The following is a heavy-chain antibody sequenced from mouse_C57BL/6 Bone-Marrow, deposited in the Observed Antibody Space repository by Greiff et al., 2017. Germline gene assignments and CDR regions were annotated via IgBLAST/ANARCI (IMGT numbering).Heavy chain of an antibody. Sequence: VKVVESGAELVRPGTSVKMSCKASGYTFTNYWIGWAKQRPGHGLEWNGDIYPGGGYNNYNEKFKGKAPLTADKSSSPASMQFSSLTSEDSAIYYCAACSSPAWFAYWGQATLVTVSA. CDR1: GYTFTNYW. J-gene: IGHJ3*01. V-gene: IGHV1-63*01. CDR2: IYPGGGYN. CDR3: AACSSPAWFAY. D-gene: IGHD1-1*01.